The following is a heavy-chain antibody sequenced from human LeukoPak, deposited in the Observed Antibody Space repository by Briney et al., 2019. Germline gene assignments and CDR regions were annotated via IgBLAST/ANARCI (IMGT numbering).Heavy chain of an antibody. CDR1: GGSISSSNW. CDR2: IYHSGST. Sequence: PSETLSLTCAVSGGSISSSNWWSWVRQPPGKGLEWIGEIYHSGSTNYNPSLKSRVTISVDKSKNQFSLKLSSVTAADTAVYYCARGGWRAAAGLFDYWGQGTLVTVSS. J-gene: IGHJ4*02. CDR3: ARGGWRAAAGLFDY. D-gene: IGHD6-13*01. V-gene: IGHV4-4*02.